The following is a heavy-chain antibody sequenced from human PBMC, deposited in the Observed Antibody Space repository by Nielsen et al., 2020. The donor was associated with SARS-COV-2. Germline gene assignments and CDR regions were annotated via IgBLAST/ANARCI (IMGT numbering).Heavy chain of an antibody. CDR2: YYSTGIT. Sequence: SETLSLTCIVSGDSISTRGYYWGWIRRSPGKGLEWIGSYYSTGITKYNPSFASRVSISVATSKTQFSLELTSVTAADTAVYYCANPYKSSREIFDIWGQGTLVTVSS. CDR1: GDSISTRGYY. D-gene: IGHD3-16*02. CDR3: ANPYKSSREIFDI. J-gene: IGHJ4*02. V-gene: IGHV4-39*01.